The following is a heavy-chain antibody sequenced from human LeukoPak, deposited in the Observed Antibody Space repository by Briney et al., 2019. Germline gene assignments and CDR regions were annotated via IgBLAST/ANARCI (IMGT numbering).Heavy chain of an antibody. V-gene: IGHV3-74*01. D-gene: IGHD4-23*01. Sequence: AGSLRLSCAASGFTFSSYWMHWVRQAPGKGLVWVSRINSDGSSTSYADSVKGRFTISRDNAKNTLYLQMISLRAEDTAVYYCARDTATVVDPGVFDYWGQGTLVTVSS. CDR2: INSDGSST. J-gene: IGHJ4*02. CDR3: ARDTATVVDPGVFDY. CDR1: GFTFSSYW.